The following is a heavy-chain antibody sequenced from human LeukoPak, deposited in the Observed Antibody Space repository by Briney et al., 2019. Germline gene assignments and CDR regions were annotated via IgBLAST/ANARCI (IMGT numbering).Heavy chain of an antibody. CDR3: ARAPGYCSGGSSLKPNYYYYYYMDV. D-gene: IGHD2-15*01. CDR1: GFTFSDYY. Sequence: GGSLRLSCAASGFTFSDYYMSWIRQAPGKGLEWVSYISSSGSTIYYADSVKGRFTISRDNAKNSLYLQMNSLRAEDTAVYYCARAPGYCSGGSSLKPNYYYYYYMDVWGKGTTVTVSS. J-gene: IGHJ6*03. V-gene: IGHV3-11*01. CDR2: ISSSGSTI.